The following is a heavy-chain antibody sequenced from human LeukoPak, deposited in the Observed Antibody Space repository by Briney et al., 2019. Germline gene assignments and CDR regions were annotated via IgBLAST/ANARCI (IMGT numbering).Heavy chain of an antibody. D-gene: IGHD3-22*01. CDR3: ARLPVLSSGYSYGMDV. Sequence: SETLSLTCAVYGGSFSGYYWSWIRQPPGKGLEWIGEINHSGSTNYNPSLKSRVTISVDTSKNQFSLKLSSVTAADTAVYYCARLPVLSSGYSYGMDVWGQGTTVTVSS. CDR1: GGSFSGYY. CDR2: INHSGST. V-gene: IGHV4-34*01. J-gene: IGHJ6*02.